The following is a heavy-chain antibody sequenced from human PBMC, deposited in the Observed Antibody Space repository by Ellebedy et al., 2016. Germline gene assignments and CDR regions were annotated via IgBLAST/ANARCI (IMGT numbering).Heavy chain of an antibody. CDR1: GFSFGDHY. Sequence: GGSLRLSCAASGFSFGDHYMSWIRQAPGKGLEWVSYISRSGNTIDYADSVKGRFTISRDNAKNSLYLQLDSLRADDSAVYYCASGDYASWGQGTLVTVSS. CDR2: ISRSGNTI. CDR3: ASGDYAS. V-gene: IGHV3-11*01. D-gene: IGHD4-17*01. J-gene: IGHJ4*02.